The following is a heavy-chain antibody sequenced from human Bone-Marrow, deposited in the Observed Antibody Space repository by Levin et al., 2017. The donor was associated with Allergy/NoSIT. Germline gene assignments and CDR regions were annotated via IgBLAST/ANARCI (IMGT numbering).Heavy chain of an antibody. CDR1: GSTFAIYD. J-gene: IGHJ4*02. D-gene: IGHD3-22*01. CDR2: MNPTSGNT. Sequence: GGSLRLSCKASGSTFAIYDINWVRQATGQGLEWMGWMNPTSGNTGYAQKFQGRVTMTRDTSISTAYMELSSLRSEDTAVYYCTSSIKYYNSSGYYPFDYWGQGTLVTVSS. V-gene: IGHV1-8*01. CDR3: TSSIKYYNSSGYYPFDY.